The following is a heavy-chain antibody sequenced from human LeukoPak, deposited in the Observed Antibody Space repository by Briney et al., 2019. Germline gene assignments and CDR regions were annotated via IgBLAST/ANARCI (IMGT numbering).Heavy chain of an antibody. CDR3: ARDPYADTAFDY. Sequence: SETLSLTCSVSGDSISSYYWRGIRQPPGKGLEWGGDIYYSGSTNYTPSLKSRVTISVDTPKNQFSLKLSSVTAADTAVYYCARDPYADTAFDYWGQGTLVTVSS. D-gene: IGHD3-16*01. CDR1: GDSISSYY. J-gene: IGHJ4*02. CDR2: IYYSGST. V-gene: IGHV4-59*01.